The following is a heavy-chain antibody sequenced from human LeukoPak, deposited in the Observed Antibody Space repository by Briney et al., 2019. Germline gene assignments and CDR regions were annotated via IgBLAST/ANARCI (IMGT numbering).Heavy chain of an antibody. CDR3: ARQYCSSTSCRGGAFDI. D-gene: IGHD2-2*01. Sequence: PSETLSLTCTVSGGSISTYYWSWIRQPPGKGLEWIGEINHSGSTNYNPSLKSRVTISVDSSKNQFSLKLSSVTAADTAVYYCARQYCSSTSCRGGAFDIWGQGTMVTVSS. V-gene: IGHV4-34*01. J-gene: IGHJ3*02. CDR1: GGSISTYY. CDR2: INHSGST.